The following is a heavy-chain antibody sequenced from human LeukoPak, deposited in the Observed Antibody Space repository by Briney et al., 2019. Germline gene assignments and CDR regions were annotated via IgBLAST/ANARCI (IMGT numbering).Heavy chain of an antibody. J-gene: IGHJ4*02. CDR1: GFTFSSYW. CDR2: INNDGSSA. Sequence: GGSLRLSCAASGFTFSSYWMHWVRQAPGKGLVWVSRINNDGSSARYPDSVKGRFTISRDTAKNTLYLQLNSLRAEDTAVYYCARVTVSSSEVIFDYWGQGSLVTVSS. D-gene: IGHD1-20*01. V-gene: IGHV3-74*01. CDR3: ARVTVSSSEVIFDY.